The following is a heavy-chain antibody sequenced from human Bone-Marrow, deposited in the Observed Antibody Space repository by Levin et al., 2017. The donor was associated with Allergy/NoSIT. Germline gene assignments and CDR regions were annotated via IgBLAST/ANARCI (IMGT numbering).Heavy chain of an antibody. CDR1: GFTFSSYG. D-gene: IGHD3-10*01. CDR3: AKDQAQLLWFRELLLIY. J-gene: IGHJ4*02. CDR2: ISYDGSNK. Sequence: PGGSLRLSCAASGFTFSSYGMHWVRQAPGKGLEWVAVISYDGSNKYYADSVKGRSTISRDNSKNTLYLQMNSLRAEDTAVYYCAKDQAQLLWFRELLLIYWGQGTLVTVSS. V-gene: IGHV3-30*18.